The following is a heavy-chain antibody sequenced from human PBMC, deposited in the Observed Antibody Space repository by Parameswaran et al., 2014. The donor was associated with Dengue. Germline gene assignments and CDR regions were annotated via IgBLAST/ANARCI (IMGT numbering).Heavy chain of an antibody. Sequence: QAGGSLRLSCAASGFTFSSYAMSWVRQAPGKGLEWVSAISGSGGSTYYADSVKGRFTISRDNSKNTLYLQMNSLRAEDTAVYYCAKDHRNRITIFGVVIIRGAFDIWGQGTMVTVSS. CDR1: GFTFSSYA. J-gene: IGHJ3*02. D-gene: IGHD3-3*01. CDR2: ISGSGGST. CDR3: AKDHRNRITIFGVVIIRGAFDI. V-gene: IGHV3-23*01.